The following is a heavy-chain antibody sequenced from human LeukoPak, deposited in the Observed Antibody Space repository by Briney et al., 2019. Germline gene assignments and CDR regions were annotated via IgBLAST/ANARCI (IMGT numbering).Heavy chain of an antibody. J-gene: IGHJ5*02. CDR3: AGAAAGWWFDP. Sequence: GGSLRLSCAASGFTFSSYAMHWVRQAPGKGLEWVAIISYDGSNKYYADSVKGRFTISRDNTKNTLYLQMNSLRAEDTAVYYCAGAAAGWWFDPWGQGTLVTVSS. D-gene: IGHD6-13*01. CDR1: GFTFSSYA. CDR2: ISYDGSNK. V-gene: IGHV3-30*03.